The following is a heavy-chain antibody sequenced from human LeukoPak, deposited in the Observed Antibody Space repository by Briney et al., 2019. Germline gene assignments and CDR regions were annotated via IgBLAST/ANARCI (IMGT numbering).Heavy chain of an antibody. J-gene: IGHJ4*02. CDR1: GFTFSSYA. Sequence: GGSLRLSCAASGFTFSSYAMSWVRQAPGKGLEWVSAISGSGGSTYYADSVKGRFTISRDNSKNTLYLQMNSLRAEDTAVYYCANVWFGEFNFDYWGQGTLVTVSS. CDR2: ISGSGGST. V-gene: IGHV3-23*01. CDR3: ANVWFGEFNFDY. D-gene: IGHD3-10*01.